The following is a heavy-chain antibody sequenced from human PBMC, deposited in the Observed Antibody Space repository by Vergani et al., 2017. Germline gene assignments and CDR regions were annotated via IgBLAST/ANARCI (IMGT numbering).Heavy chain of an antibody. CDR2: IYPGDSDT. Sequence: EVQLVQSGAEVKKPGESLKISCKGSGYSFTSYWIGWVRQMPGKGLEWMGIIYPGDSDTRYSPSFQGHVTISAAKSISTAYLQWSSLKASDTAMYYCASTTHTAGPTYYFDYWGQGTLVTVSS. J-gene: IGHJ4*02. D-gene: IGHD6-13*01. CDR1: GYSFTSYW. V-gene: IGHV5-51*01. CDR3: ASTTHTAGPTYYFDY.